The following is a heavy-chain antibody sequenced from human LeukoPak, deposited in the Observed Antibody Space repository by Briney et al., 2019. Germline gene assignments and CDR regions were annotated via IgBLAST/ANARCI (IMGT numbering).Heavy chain of an antibody. Sequence: GGSLRLSCAASGFTFSSYSMNWVRQAPGKGLEWVSHITASGTAMFYADSVKGRFTISRDNAKNSLYLQMNSLRDKDTAVYYCASSGSYRFDYWGQGTLVTVSS. J-gene: IGHJ4*02. V-gene: IGHV3-48*02. D-gene: IGHD1-26*01. CDR3: ASSGSYRFDY. CDR1: GFTFSSYS. CDR2: ITASGTAM.